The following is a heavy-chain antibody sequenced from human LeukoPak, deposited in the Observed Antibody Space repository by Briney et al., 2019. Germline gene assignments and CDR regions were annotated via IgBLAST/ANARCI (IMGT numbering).Heavy chain of an antibody. CDR1: GFTVSSNY. Sequence: PGGSLRLSCAASGFTVSSNYMSWVRQAPGKGLEWVSVIYGGGSTYYADSVKGRFTISRDNSKNTLYLQMNSLRAEDTAVYYCAREAQGQQLDYWGQGTLVAVSS. CDR3: AREAQGQQLDY. CDR2: IYGGGST. J-gene: IGHJ4*02. D-gene: IGHD6-13*01. V-gene: IGHV3-53*01.